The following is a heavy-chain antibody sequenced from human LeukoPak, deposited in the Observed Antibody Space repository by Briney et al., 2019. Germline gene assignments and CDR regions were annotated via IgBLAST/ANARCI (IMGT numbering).Heavy chain of an antibody. CDR2: ISGSGGST. D-gene: IGHD4-23*01. CDR3: AKWGTGNSYFDY. V-gene: IGHV3-23*01. CDR1: GFTFSSYA. Sequence: GGSLRLSCAASGFTFSSYAMSWVRQAPGKGLEWVSAISGSGGSTYYADSVKGRFTISRDNSKNTLYLQMSSLRAEDTAVYCCAKWGTGNSYFDYWGQGTLVTVSS. J-gene: IGHJ4*02.